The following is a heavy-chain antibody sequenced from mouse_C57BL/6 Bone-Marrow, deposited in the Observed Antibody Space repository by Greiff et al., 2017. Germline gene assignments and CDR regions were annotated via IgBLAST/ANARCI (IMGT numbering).Heavy chain of an antibody. V-gene: IGHV1-7*01. CDR2: INPSSGYT. CDR1: GYPFTSYW. Sequence: QVQLQQSGAELAKPGASVTLSCKASGYPFTSYWMHWVKQRPGQGLEWIGYINPSSGYTKYNQKFKDKATLTADKSSSTAYMQLSSLTYEDSAVYYCDYGSSYYYAMDYWGQGTSVTVSS. J-gene: IGHJ4*01. D-gene: IGHD1-1*01. CDR3: DYGSSYYYAMDY.